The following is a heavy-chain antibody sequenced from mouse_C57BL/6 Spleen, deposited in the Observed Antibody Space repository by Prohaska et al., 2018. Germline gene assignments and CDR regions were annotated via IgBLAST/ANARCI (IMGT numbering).Heavy chain of an antibody. CDR2: IDPSDSYT. D-gene: IGHD2-5*01. CDR3: ARDYSNYVTFDY. J-gene: IGHJ4*01. V-gene: IGHV1-69*01. CDR1: GYTFTSYW. Sequence: QVQLQQPGAELVMPGASVKLSCKASGYTFTSYWMHWVKQRPGQGLEWIGEIDPSDSYTNYNQKFKGKATLTVDKSSSTAYMQLSSLTSEDSAVYYCARDYSNYVTFDYWGQGTSVTVSS.